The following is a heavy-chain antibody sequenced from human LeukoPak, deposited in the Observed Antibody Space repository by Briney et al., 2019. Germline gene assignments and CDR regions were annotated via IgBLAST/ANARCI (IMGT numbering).Heavy chain of an antibody. D-gene: IGHD3-3*02. CDR2: IYYSGST. CDR1: GGSISSSSYY. J-gene: IGHJ4*02. Sequence: SETLSLTCTVSGGSISSSSYYWGWIRQPPGKGLEWIGSIYYSGSTYYNPSLKSRVTISVDTSKNQFSLKLSSVTAADTAVYYCASVREVGAILGGYPYFDYWGQGTLVTVSS. V-gene: IGHV4-39*07. CDR3: ASVREVGAILGGYPYFDY.